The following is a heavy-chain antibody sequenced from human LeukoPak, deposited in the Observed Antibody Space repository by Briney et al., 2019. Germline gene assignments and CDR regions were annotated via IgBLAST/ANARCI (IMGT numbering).Heavy chain of an antibody. CDR2: ISYRGGT. Sequence: SQTLSLTCTVFGGSLNSGSYYWSWVRQHPGKGLEWIGYISYRGGTHYNPSLKSRVSISGDTSKNQFSLSVNSVTAADTAMYYCARGAYGSGSSYNYYGMDVWGQGTTVTVSS. D-gene: IGHD3-10*01. CDR1: GGSLNSGSYY. V-gene: IGHV4-31*03. J-gene: IGHJ6*02. CDR3: ARGAYGSGSSYNYYGMDV.